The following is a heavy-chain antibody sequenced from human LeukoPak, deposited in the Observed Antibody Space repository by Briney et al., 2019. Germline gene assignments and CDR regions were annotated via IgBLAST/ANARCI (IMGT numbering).Heavy chain of an antibody. V-gene: IGHV4-61*01. Sequence: PSETLSLTCTVSGGSVSSGSYYWSWIRQPPGKGLEWIGYIYYSGSTNYNPSLESRVTISVDTSKNQFSLKLSSVTAADTAVYYCARDLGPPTAMVDYWGQGTLVTVSS. D-gene: IGHD5-18*01. CDR3: ARDLGPPTAMVDY. CDR2: IYYSGST. J-gene: IGHJ4*02. CDR1: GGSVSSGSYY.